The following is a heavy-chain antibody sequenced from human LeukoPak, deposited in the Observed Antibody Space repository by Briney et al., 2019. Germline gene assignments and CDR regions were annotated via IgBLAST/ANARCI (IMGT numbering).Heavy chain of an antibody. CDR3: ARVVDTTGWYLAVDL. CDR1: GYTFTGYY. V-gene: IGHV1-2*02. D-gene: IGHD6-19*01. J-gene: IGHJ3*01. CDR2: IDGYSGGT. Sequence: ASVKVSCKASGYTFTGYYMHWVRQAPGQGLEWMGWIDGYSGGTKYEQKFQGRVTMTRDLSISTAYMELSRLTFDDTAMYYCARVVDTTGWYLAVDLWGQGTMVTVSS.